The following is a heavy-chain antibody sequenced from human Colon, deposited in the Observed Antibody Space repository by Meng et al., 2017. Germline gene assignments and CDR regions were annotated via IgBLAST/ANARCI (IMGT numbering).Heavy chain of an antibody. CDR3: ARKPVVPDARTFAF. V-gene: IGHV4-30-4*01. J-gene: IGHJ4*02. Sequence: SPPALVLIPHCLSLPITFSGGSINSADYYWNWIRQSPGKGLEWLGYIHSSGNTFDNPSHKSRLTMSLDTSKHQCSQGLTSGTAADAAVYYCARKPVVPDARTFAFWRQGALVTVSS. D-gene: IGHD2-2*01. CDR1: GGSINSADYY. CDR2: IHSSGNT.